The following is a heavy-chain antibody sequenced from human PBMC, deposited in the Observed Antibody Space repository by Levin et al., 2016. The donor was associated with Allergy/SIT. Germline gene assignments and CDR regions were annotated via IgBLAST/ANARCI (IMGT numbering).Heavy chain of an antibody. CDR2: ISYDGSNK. CDR3: AREPRKVYSSSWNRKDFDY. J-gene: IGHJ4*02. CDR1: GFTFSSYA. D-gene: IGHD6-13*01. Sequence: GESLKISCAASGFTFSSYAMHWVRQAPGKGLEWVAVISYDGSNKYYADSVKGRFTISRDNSKNTLYLQMNSLRAEDTAVYYCAREPRKVYSSSWNRKDFDYWGQGTLVTVSS. V-gene: IGHV3-30*04.